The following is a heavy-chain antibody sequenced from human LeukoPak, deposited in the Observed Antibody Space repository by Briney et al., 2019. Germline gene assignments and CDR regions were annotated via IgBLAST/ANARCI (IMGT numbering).Heavy chain of an antibody. D-gene: IGHD3-3*01. J-gene: IGHJ4*02. CDR3: ARDVGGGYYLFTENQ. Sequence: GGSLRLSCAASGFTFGSYSMNWVRQAPGKGLEWVSYISGSSSDIKYADSVKGRFTISRDNAKNSLYLQMDSLRVEDTAVYFCARDVGGGYYLFTENQWGQGTLVTVSS. V-gene: IGHV3-48*01. CDR1: GFTFGSYS. CDR2: ISGSSSDI.